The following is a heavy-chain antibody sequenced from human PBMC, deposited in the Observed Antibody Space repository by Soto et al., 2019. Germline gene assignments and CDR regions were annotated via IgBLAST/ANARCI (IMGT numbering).Heavy chain of an antibody. V-gene: IGHV2-5*02. CDR1: GFSVSTSGVG. J-gene: IGHJ5*02. CDR2: IYWDDDK. D-gene: IGHD6-13*01. CDR3: AHRSYSSSWYGYNWFDP. Sequence: PTLVNPTQTLTLTCTFSGFSVSTSGVGVGWIRQPPGKALEWLALIYWDDDKRYSPSLKSRLTITKDTSKNQVVLTMTNMDPVDTATYYCAHRSYSSSWYGYNWFDPWGQGTLVTVSS.